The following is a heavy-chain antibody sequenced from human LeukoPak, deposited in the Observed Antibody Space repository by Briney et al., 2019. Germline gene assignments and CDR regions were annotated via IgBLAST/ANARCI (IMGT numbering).Heavy chain of an antibody. CDR2: IYYSRST. Sequence: KSSETLPLTCTVSGGSISSGGYYWSWLRQHPGKGLEWIGYIYYSRSTYYNPSLKSRVTISVDTSKNQFSLKLSSVTAADTAVYYCARFRGWGVIIGYYGMDVWGQGTTVTVSS. CDR1: GGSISSGGYY. CDR3: ARFRGWGVIIGYYGMDV. D-gene: IGHD3-10*01. J-gene: IGHJ6*02. V-gene: IGHV4-31*03.